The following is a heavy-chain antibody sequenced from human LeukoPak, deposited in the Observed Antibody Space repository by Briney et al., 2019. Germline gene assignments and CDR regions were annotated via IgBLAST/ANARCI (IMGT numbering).Heavy chain of an antibody. V-gene: IGHV1-69*13. J-gene: IGHJ4*02. D-gene: IGHD4-17*01. CDR1: GVTFSSYA. CDR3: ARAPSYTVTTIGTSFFDY. Sequence: ASVKVSCKASGVTFSSYAISCVRQAPGQGLEWMGGIIPIFGTANYAQKFQGRVTITADESTSTAYMELSSLRSEDTAVYYCARAPSYTVTTIGTSFFDYWGQGTLVTVSS. CDR2: IIPIFGTA.